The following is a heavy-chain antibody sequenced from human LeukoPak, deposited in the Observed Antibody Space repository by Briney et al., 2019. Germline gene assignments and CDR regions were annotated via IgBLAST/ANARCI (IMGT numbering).Heavy chain of an antibody. V-gene: IGHV1-8*03. D-gene: IGHD3-10*01. J-gene: IGHJ4*02. Sequence: ASVKVSCKASGYTFTSYDINWARQATGQGLEWMGWMNPNSGNTGYAQKFQGRVTITRNTSISTAYMELSSLRSEDTAVYYCARGSHYYGSGSYYFSEDYWGQGTLVTVSS. CDR1: GYTFTSYD. CDR3: ARGSHYYGSGSYYFSEDY. CDR2: MNPNSGNT.